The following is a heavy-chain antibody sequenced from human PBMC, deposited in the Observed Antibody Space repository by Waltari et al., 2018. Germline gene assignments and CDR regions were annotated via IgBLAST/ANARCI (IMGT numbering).Heavy chain of an antibody. V-gene: IGHV4-34*01. CDR2: INHSGSI. J-gene: IGHJ4*02. D-gene: IGHD1-26*01. CDR1: GGSFSGYY. Sequence: QVQLQQWGAGLLKPSETLSLTCAVYGGSFSGYYWSWIRQPPGKGLEWIGEINHSGSINYNPSLKSRVTISVDTSKNQFSLKLSSVTAADTAVYYCARGGFILGNYFDYWGQGTLVTVSS. CDR3: ARGGFILGNYFDY.